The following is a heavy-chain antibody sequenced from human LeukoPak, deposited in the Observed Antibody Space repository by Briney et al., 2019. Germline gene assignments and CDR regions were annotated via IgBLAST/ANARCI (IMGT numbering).Heavy chain of an antibody. CDR3: AISMVRGVITI. J-gene: IGHJ3*02. V-gene: IGHV4-34*01. CDR2: INHSGST. CDR1: GGSFSAYY. Sequence: SETLSLTCAVYGGSFSAYYWSWIRQPPGRGLEWIGEINHSGSTNYNPSLKSRVTISVDTSKNQFSLKLSSVTAADTAVYYCAISMVRGVITIWGQGTMVTVSS. D-gene: IGHD3-10*01.